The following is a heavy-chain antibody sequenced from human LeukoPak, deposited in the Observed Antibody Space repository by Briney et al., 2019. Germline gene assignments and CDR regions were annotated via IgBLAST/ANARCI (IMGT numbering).Heavy chain of an antibody. Sequence: PETLSLTCTVSGGSLSSSSYYWGWIRQPSGKGLEWIGSIYYSGSTYYNPSLKSRVTISVDTSKNQFSLKLSSVTAADTAVYYCARNLQSASDAFDIWGQGTMVTVSS. V-gene: IGHV4-39*07. J-gene: IGHJ3*02. CDR2: IYYSGST. CDR1: GGSLSSSSYY. CDR3: ARNLQSASDAFDI.